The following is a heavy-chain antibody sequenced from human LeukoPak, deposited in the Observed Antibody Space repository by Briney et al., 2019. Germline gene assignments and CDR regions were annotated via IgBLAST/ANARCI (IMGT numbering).Heavy chain of an antibody. Sequence: SETLSLTCTVSGGSISGSSYYWGWIRQPPGTGLEWIGSIYYSGSTYYNPSLKSRVTISVDTPKNQFSLKLSSVTAADTAVYYCARARYCTNGVCYTAPEYFQHWGQGTLVTVSS. D-gene: IGHD2-8*01. CDR1: GGSISGSSYY. CDR2: IYYSGST. V-gene: IGHV4-39*02. CDR3: ARARYCTNGVCYTAPEYFQH. J-gene: IGHJ1*01.